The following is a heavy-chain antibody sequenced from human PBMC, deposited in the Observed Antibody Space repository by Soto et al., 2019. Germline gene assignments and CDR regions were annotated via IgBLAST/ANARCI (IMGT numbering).Heavy chain of an antibody. J-gene: IGHJ6*02. CDR2: IDPSDSYT. CDR3: ARLIYYGSGYYYGMDV. V-gene: IGHV5-10-1*01. Sequence: PGESLKISCKGSGYSFTSYWISWARQMPGKGLEWMGRIDPSDSYTNYSPSFQGHVTISADKSISTAYLQWSSLKASDTAMYYCARLIYYGSGYYYGMDVWGQGTTVTVSS. D-gene: IGHD3-10*01. CDR1: GYSFTSYW.